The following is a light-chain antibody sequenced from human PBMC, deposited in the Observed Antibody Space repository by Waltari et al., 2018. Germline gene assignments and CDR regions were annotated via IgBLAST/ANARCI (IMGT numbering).Light chain of an antibody. CDR3: QQYDDFPPYN. J-gene: IGKJ2*01. Sequence: DIQMTQSPSPLSASVGDRVTISCQASRDIKNQFNWYQQKPGKAPNILIYDASNLEIGVPSMFSGRGSETHFTLTISSLQPEDVATYYCQQYDDFPPYNVGQGTKVEI. CDR2: DAS. V-gene: IGKV1-33*01. CDR1: RDIKNQ.